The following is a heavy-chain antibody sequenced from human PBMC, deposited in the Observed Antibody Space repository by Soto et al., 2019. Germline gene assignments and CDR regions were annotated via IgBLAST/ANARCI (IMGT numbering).Heavy chain of an antibody. Sequence: EGQLLESGGTLVQPGGSLRLSCAASGFTFTSYTFSWVRQAPGMGLEWVSSISGSGGTRFYADAVKGRFTLSRDNSRATLSLRMDSLRAEDTALYYCARNLGFSDYFFELWGRGTLVSVSS. V-gene: IGHV3-23*01. J-gene: IGHJ4*02. D-gene: IGHD4-17*01. CDR3: ARNLGFSDYFFEL. CDR2: ISGSGGTR. CDR1: GFTFTSYT.